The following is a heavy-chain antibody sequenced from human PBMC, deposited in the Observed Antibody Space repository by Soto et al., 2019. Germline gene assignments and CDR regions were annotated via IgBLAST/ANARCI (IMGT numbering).Heavy chain of an antibody. J-gene: IGHJ5*02. Sequence: GESLKISCKGSGYSFTSYWIGWVRQMPGKGLEWMGIIYPGDSDTRYSPSFQSQVTISADKSISTAYLQWSSLKASDTAMYYCARHLLVGSGSPKWFDPWCPGTLVTLS. V-gene: IGHV5-51*01. CDR1: GYSFTSYW. D-gene: IGHD3-10*01. CDR3: ARHLLVGSGSPKWFDP. CDR2: IYPGDSDT.